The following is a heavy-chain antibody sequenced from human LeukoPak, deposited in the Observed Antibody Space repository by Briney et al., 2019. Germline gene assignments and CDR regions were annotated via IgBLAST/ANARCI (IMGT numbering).Heavy chain of an antibody. CDR3: AREASGWSHLFDY. CDR2: IYYSGST. V-gene: IGHV4-59*01. D-gene: IGHD6-19*01. Sequence: SETLSLTCTVSGGSISSYYWSWIRQPPGKGLEWIGYIYYSGSTNYNPSLKSRVTISVDTSKNQFSLKLSSVTAADTAVYYCAREASGWSHLFDYWGQGTLVTVSS. CDR1: GGSISSYY. J-gene: IGHJ4*02.